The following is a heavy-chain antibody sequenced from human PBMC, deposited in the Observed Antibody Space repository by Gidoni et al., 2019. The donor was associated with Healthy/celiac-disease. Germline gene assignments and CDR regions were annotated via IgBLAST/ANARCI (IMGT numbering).Heavy chain of an antibody. CDR2: ISYDGSNK. CDR3: AKERTEMATIIHFDY. J-gene: IGHJ4*02. V-gene: IGHV3-30*18. D-gene: IGHD5-12*01. CDR1: GFTFRSYG. Sequence: QVQLVESGGGVVHPGRSLRLSCAASGFTFRSYGMHWVRQAPGKGLEWVAVISYDGSNKYYADSVKGRFTISRDNSKNTLYLQMNSLRAEDTAVYYCAKERTEMATIIHFDYWGQGTLVTVSS.